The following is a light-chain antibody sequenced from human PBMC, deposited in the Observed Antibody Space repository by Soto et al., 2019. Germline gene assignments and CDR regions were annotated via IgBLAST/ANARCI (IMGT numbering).Light chain of an antibody. V-gene: IGKV2-28*01. CDR3: QQSYNTPRT. CDR2: LGS. CDR1: QSLLHTNGYNY. J-gene: IGKJ1*01. Sequence: DVVLTQSPLSLPVTPGEPASISCRSSQSLLHTNGYNYLDWYLQKPGQSPQLLIYLGSNRASGVPDRFSGSGSGTHFTLTISSLQPEDFATYYCQQSYNTPRTFGQGTKVEIK.